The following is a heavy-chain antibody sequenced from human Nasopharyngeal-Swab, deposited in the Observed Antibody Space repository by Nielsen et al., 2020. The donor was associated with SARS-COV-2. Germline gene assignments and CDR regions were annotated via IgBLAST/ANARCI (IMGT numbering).Heavy chain of an antibody. CDR2: ISHDGGNE. Sequence: GGSLRLSCAASGMAFSSYGMHWVRQAAGKGLEWVTVISHDGGNEYYADSVKGRFTISRDNSKNALYLQMNSLRPEDTATYYCSSSSLLLFFILFDHWGRGTVVTVSS. CDR1: GMAFSSYG. V-gene: IGHV3-30*03. J-gene: IGHJ4*02. CDR3: SSSSLLLFFILFDH.